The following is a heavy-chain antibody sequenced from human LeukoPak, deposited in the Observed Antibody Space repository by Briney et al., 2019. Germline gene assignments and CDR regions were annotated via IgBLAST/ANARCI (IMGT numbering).Heavy chain of an antibody. D-gene: IGHD5-24*01. CDR2: IRHDGNEI. CDR3: VREARESGGFDY. Sequence: PGGSLRLSCAASGFSFRSYWMSWVRQAPGKGLEWMANIRHDGNEIYYVDSVKGRFTISRDNAKNSLYLQMNSLRAEDTAVYYCVREARESGGFDYWGQGTLVTVSS. J-gene: IGHJ4*02. CDR1: GFSFRSYW. V-gene: IGHV3-7*01.